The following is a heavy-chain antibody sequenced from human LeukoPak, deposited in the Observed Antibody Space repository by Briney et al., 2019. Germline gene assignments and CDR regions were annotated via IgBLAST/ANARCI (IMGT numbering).Heavy chain of an antibody. J-gene: IGHJ4*02. CDR1: RFTFNSYA. V-gene: IGHV3-23*01. D-gene: IGHD6-6*01. CDR2: LSGSGGST. CDR3: PPPPGSDVLEDY. Sequence: GVSLRLSCAACRFTFNSYAMSWARQAPGKGLVGVIALSGSGGSTYYADSVKGRFTISGYNAKNTLYLQKNSLKAEDTGVYCCPPPPGSDVLEDYWGQGTLVTVSS.